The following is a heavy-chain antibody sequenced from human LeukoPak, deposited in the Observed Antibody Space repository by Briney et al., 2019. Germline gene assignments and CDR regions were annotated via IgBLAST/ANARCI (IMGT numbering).Heavy chain of an antibody. J-gene: IGHJ4*02. CDR2: ISSSSSTI. D-gene: IGHD2-21*02. CDR1: GFTFSSYS. Sequence: GGSLRLSCAASGFTFSSYSMDWVRQALGKGLEWVSYISSSSSTIYYADSVKGRFTISRDNAKNSLYLQMNSLRAEDTAVYYCAARNIVVVTAIPEKSDYWGQGTLVTVSS. CDR3: AARNIVVVTAIPEKSDY. V-gene: IGHV3-48*04.